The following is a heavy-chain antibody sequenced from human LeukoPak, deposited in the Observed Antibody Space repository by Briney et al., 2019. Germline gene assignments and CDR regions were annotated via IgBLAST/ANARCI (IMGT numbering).Heavy chain of an antibody. CDR2: INHSGST. D-gene: IGHD3-10*01. V-gene: IGHV4-34*01. Sequence: SETLSLTCAVYGGSFSGYYWSWIRQPPGKGLEWIGEINHSGSTNYNPSLKSRVTISVDTSKNQFSLKLSSVTAADTAVYYCAREGRSHYYGSGSYYRVTDVWGKGTTVTVSS. CDR1: GGSFSGYY. J-gene: IGHJ6*04. CDR3: AREGRSHYYGSGSYYRVTDV.